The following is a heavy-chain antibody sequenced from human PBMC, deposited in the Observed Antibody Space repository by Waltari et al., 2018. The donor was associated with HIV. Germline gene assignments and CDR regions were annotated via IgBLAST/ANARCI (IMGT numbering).Heavy chain of an antibody. J-gene: IGHJ4*02. CDR3: ARDSYYYDSSGFFPDF. Sequence: VQLVQSGAEVRKPGASVKVSSKASGYTFTAYYMHWVRQAPGQGLEWMGRINLNSGDTNYGQKFQGRVTMTRDTSISTAYMELSRLRSDDTAVYYCARDSYYYDSSGFFPDFWGQGTLVTVSS. CDR1: GYTFTAYY. V-gene: IGHV1-2*06. D-gene: IGHD3-22*01. CDR2: INLNSGDT.